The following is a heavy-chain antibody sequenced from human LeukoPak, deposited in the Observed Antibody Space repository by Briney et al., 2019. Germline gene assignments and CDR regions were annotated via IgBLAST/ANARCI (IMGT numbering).Heavy chain of an antibody. CDR2: IYLGDSDT. V-gene: IGHV5-51*01. CDR1: GYNFTIFW. Sequence: GESLKISCRGSGYNFTIFWIAWVRQMPGKGLEWMGIIYLGDSDTRYSPSFQGQVTISADKSISTAYLQWSSLKASDTAMYYCARFIAAAGYFDYWGQGTLVTVSS. J-gene: IGHJ4*02. CDR3: ARFIAAAGYFDY. D-gene: IGHD6-13*01.